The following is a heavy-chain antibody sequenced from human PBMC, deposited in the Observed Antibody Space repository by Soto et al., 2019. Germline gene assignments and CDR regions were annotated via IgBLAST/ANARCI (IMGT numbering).Heavy chain of an antibody. J-gene: IGHJ4*02. Sequence: QPXGSLRLSCAAAGFTFSSYDMHWVRQAPGKGLEWVAVISYDGSNIYYADSVKGRFTISRDNSKNTLYLQMNSLRAEDTAVYFCAKLVDKSVDDYWGQGSLVTVSS. CDR3: AKLVDKSVDDY. CDR1: GFTFSSYD. V-gene: IGHV3-30*18. D-gene: IGHD2-21*01. CDR2: ISYDGSNI.